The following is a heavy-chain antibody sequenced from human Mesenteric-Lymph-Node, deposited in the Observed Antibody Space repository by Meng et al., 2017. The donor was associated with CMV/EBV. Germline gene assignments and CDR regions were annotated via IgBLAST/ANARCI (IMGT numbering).Heavy chain of an antibody. D-gene: IGHD6-13*01. CDR2: INGRGNYI. Sequence: GESLKISCAASGFTFSTYNMNWVRQAPGKGLEWVSSINGRGNYIYYADSVKGRFTISRDNAKNSLYLQMNSLRAEDTAIYYCAREFSAAFHHWGQGALVTVSS. J-gene: IGHJ1*01. V-gene: IGHV3-21*04. CDR3: AREFSAAFHH. CDR1: GFTFSTYN.